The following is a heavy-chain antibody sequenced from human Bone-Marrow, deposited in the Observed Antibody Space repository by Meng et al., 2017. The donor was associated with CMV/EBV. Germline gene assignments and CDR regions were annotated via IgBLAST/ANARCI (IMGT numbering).Heavy chain of an antibody. V-gene: IGHV3-30*02. D-gene: IGHD1-26*01. J-gene: IGHJ6*02. CDR3: AKDRGSGSYYDMDYYYGMDV. CDR2: IRYDGSNK. Sequence: GGSLRLSCAASGFTFSSYGMHWVRRAPGKGLEWVAFIRYDGSNKYYADSVKGRFTISRDNSKNTLYLQMNSLRAEDTAVYYCAKDRGSGSYYDMDYYYGMDVWGQGTTVTVSS. CDR1: GFTFSSYG.